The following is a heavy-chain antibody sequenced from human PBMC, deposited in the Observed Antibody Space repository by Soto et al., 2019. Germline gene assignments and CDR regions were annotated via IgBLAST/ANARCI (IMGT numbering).Heavy chain of an antibody. V-gene: IGHV4-4*02. J-gene: IGHJ6*02. Sequence: QVQLQESGPGLVKPSGTLSLTCAVSGASISSDNRWTWVRQPPGEGLEWIGEITQSGTTKYNPSPASRVTISVDKSKNQFSPRLTSMTAADTAVYYCATKVPAAIRLYFFFGLDVWGQRTTVTVSS. D-gene: IGHD2-2*01. CDR1: GASISSDNR. CDR2: ITQSGTT. CDR3: ATKVPAAIRLYFFFGLDV.